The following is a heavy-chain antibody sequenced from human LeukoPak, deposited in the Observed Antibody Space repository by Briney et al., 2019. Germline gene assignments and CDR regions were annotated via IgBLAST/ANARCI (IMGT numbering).Heavy chain of an antibody. V-gene: IGHV3-7*01. CDR2: IKQDAGDK. J-gene: IGHJ4*02. Sequence: AGGSLRLSCAASGFTFTNYWMSWVRQAPGKGLEWVASIKQDAGDKYYVDSVKGRFTISRDNAKNSLFLQMISTTAENTALYYCVRDPVDYWGQGILVTVSS. CDR3: VRDPVDY. CDR1: GFTFTNYW.